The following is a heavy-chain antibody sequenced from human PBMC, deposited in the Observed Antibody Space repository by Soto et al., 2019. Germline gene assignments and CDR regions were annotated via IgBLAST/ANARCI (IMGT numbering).Heavy chain of an antibody. CDR1: GDSISSSSYY. CDR3: ARGHGGITIFGAPGHFDY. V-gene: IGHV4-39*01. CDR2: ISYSGST. D-gene: IGHD3-3*01. J-gene: IGHJ4*02. Sequence: SETLSLTCTVSGDSISSSSYYWGWIRQPPGKGLEWIGSISYSGSTYYNPSLKSRVTISVDTSRNQFSLNLSSVSAADAAVYYCARGHGGITIFGAPGHFDYWGQGTLVTVSS.